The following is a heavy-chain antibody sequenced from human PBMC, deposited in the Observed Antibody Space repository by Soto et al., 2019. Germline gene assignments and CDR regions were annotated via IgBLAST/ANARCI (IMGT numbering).Heavy chain of an antibody. J-gene: IGHJ5*01. CDR3: ARVTFTPNWFDS. CDR2: VYYRGSI. D-gene: IGHD3-3*02. V-gene: IGHV4-30-4*01. Sequence: PWETLSLTCTVSGDSISSPDYYWSWIRQAPGKGLELIGYVYYRGSIYYTPSFESRVSISVDTSKNQFSLRLTSVTAADSAMYFCARVTFTPNWFDSWGQGILVTVSS. CDR1: GDSISSPDYY.